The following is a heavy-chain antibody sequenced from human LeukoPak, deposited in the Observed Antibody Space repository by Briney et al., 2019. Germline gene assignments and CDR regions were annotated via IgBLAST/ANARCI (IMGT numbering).Heavy chain of an antibody. J-gene: IGHJ4*02. D-gene: IGHD5-18*01. Sequence: GASVKVSCKASGGTFSSYAISWVRQAPGQGLEWMGGIIPIFGTANYAQKFQGRVTITADESTSTAYMELSSLRSEDTAVYYCARTVDTAMTFDYWGQGTLVTVSS. CDR1: GGTFSSYA. CDR3: ARTVDTAMTFDY. CDR2: IIPIFGTA. V-gene: IGHV1-69*13.